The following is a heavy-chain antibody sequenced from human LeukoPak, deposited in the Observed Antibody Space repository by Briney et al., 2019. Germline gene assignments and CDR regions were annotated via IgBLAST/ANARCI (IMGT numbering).Heavy chain of an antibody. CDR1: GYTFTSYY. CDR2: INPKNGGT. V-gene: IGHV1-2*02. D-gene: IGHD2-2*01. Sequence: GASVKVSCKASGYTFTSYYMHWVRQAPGQGLEWMGWINPKNGGTNYAQKFEGRVIMTRDTSSTVYMEVKRLASDDTAIYFYARDAQFTVVVPAAKLNYMDVWGKGTTVTVSS. CDR3: ARDAQFTVVVPAAKLNYMDV. J-gene: IGHJ6*03.